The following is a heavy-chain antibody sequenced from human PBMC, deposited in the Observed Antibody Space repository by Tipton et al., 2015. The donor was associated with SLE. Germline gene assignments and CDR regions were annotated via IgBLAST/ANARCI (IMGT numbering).Heavy chain of an antibody. CDR1: GVSINNGYYY. D-gene: IGHD4-23*01. CDR2: IFYSGIT. V-gene: IGHV4-31*02. Sequence: LRLSCSVSGVSINNGYYYWSWIRQPPGRGLEWIGAIFYSGITYYNPSLKSRFVISVDTSENEVSLKLTSVTGADTALYYCARGSLVLPTVAGDVDAFDIWGQGTAVIVSS. CDR3: ARGSLVLPTVAGDVDAFDI. J-gene: IGHJ3*02.